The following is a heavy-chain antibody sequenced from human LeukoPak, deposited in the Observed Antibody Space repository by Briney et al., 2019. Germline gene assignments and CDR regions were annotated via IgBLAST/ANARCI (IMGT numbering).Heavy chain of an antibody. CDR1: GYSFSSYY. CDR2: INPSGDST. CDR3: ARENDYGNNWCDP. D-gene: IGHD4-17*01. J-gene: IGHJ5*02. V-gene: IGHV1-46*01. Sequence: GASVKVSCKASGYSFSSYYMHWVRQAPGQGLEWMGIINPSGDSTTYAQKFQGRVTMTRDTSTRTDYMELSRLRSDDTAVYYCARENDYGNNWCDPWGQGTLVTVSS.